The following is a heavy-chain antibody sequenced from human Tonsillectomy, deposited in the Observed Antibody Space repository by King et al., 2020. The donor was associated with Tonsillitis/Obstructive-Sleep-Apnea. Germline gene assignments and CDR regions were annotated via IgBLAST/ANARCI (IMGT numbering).Heavy chain of an antibody. V-gene: IGHV2-5*02. D-gene: IGHD3-10*01. CDR1: GFSLSTSGVG. Sequence: TLKESGPTLVKPTQTLTLTCTFSGFSLSTSGVGVGWIRQPPGKALEWLALIYWDDDKRYSPSLKSRLTITKDTSKNQVVLTMTNMGPVDTATYYCAQYKYYYGSGSPYWYFDLWGRGTLVTVSS. CDR2: IYWDDDK. CDR3: AQYKYYYGSGSPYWYFDL. J-gene: IGHJ2*01.